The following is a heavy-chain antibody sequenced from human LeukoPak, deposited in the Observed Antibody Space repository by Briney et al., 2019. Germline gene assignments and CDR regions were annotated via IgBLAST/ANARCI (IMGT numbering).Heavy chain of an antibody. CDR1: GFTFDDYA. J-gene: IGHJ4*02. V-gene: IGHV3-9*01. Sequence: GGSLRLSCAASGFTFDDYAMHWVRQAPGKGLEWVSGISRNSGSIGYADSVKGRFTISRDNAKNSLYLQMNSLRAEDTALYYCAKGTYYGSGSYVDYWGQGTLVTVSS. CDR3: AKGTYYGSGSYVDY. D-gene: IGHD3-10*01. CDR2: ISRNSGSI.